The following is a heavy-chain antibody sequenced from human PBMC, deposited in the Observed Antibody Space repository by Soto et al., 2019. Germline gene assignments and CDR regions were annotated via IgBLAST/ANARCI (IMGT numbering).Heavy chain of an antibody. D-gene: IGHD6-19*01. J-gene: IGHJ4*02. Sequence: GGSLRLSCAASGFTFSSYGMHWVRQAPGKGLEWVAVIWYDGSNKYYADSVKGRFTISRDNSKNTLYLQMNSLRAEDTAVYYCARYAPYSSGWVYYFDYWGQGTLDTVSS. CDR2: IWYDGSNK. V-gene: IGHV3-33*01. CDR3: ARYAPYSSGWVYYFDY. CDR1: GFTFSSYG.